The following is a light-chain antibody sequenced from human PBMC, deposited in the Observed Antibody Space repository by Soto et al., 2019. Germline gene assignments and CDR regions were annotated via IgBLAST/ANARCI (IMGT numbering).Light chain of an antibody. CDR2: DTS. V-gene: IGKV1-33*01. J-gene: IGKJ5*01. CDR1: QDIDKF. CDR3: QQYDDLPIT. Sequence: DIQMTQSPSSLSASVGDRVTITCQASQDIDKFLNWYQQKPGKAPKLLIDDTSNLATGVPSRFSGSSSGTDFTLIISSLQPEDVATYYCQQYDDLPITFGQGTRL.